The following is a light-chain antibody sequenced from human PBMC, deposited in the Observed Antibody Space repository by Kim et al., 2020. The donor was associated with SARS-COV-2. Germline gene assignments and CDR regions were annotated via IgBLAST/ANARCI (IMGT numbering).Light chain of an antibody. V-gene: IGLV1-40*01. CDR2: VNT. J-gene: IGLJ2*01. CDR1: SSNIGAGFD. CDR3: QSYDSSLSGSV. Sequence: GVTISCTGSSSNIGAGFDVHWYQHVPGTAPKLLIYVNTNRPSGVPDRFSGSKSGTSASLAITGLQAQDEADYYCQSYDSSLSGSVFGGGTQLTVL.